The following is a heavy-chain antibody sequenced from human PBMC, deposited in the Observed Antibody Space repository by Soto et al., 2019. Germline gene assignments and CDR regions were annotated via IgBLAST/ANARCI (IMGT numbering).Heavy chain of an antibody. V-gene: IGHV4-59*01. D-gene: IGHD3-3*02. J-gene: IGHJ4*02. CDR3: ARGPGVSTI. CDR1: GGSISSDY. Sequence: QVQLQESGPGLVKPSEPLSLTCNVSGGSISSDYWSWIRQSPGKGLEWIGYSYYNGGAHYNPSLNSRVTITADASKRQFSLNLSSVTAADTSVYWFARGPGVSTIWGQGILVIVSS. CDR2: SYYNGGA.